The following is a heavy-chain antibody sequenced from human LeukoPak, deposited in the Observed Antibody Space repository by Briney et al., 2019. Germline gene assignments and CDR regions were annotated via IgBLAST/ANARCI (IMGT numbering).Heavy chain of an antibody. CDR2: IIPIFGTA. D-gene: IGHD5/OR15-5a*01. CDR3: ARVYLPYIPLNYMDV. V-gene: IGHV1-69*13. CDR1: GGTFSSYA. J-gene: IGHJ6*03. Sequence: SVKVSCKASGGTFSSYAISWVRQAPGQGLEWMGGIIPIFGTANYAQKFQGRVTITADESTSTAYMELSSLRSEDTAVYYCARVYLPYIPLNYMDVWGKGTTVTVSS.